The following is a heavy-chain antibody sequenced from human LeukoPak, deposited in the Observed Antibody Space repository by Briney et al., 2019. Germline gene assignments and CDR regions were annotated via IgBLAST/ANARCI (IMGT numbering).Heavy chain of an antibody. J-gene: IGHJ3*02. V-gene: IGHV3-74*01. CDR3: ARRGLVPAFDI. D-gene: IGHD2-2*01. Sequence: GGSLRLSCVVSGITLSNYAMSWVRQAPGKGLVWVSRISGDGTSTTYADAVKGRFTISRDNAKNTLYLQMSSLRAEDTAVYYCARRGLVPAFDIWGQGTLVTVAS. CDR2: ISGDGTST. CDR1: GITLSNYA.